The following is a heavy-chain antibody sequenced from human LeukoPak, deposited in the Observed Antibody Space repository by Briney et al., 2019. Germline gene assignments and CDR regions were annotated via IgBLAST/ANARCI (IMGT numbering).Heavy chain of an antibody. V-gene: IGHV4-39*01. Sequence: SETLSLTCTVSGGSISSSSFYWGWIRQPPGKGLEWIGSISYSGSTSYNPSLKSRVTISVDTSKSQFSLKLSSVTAADTAVYYCVRRLFGEPRVDYWGQGTLVTVSA. J-gene: IGHJ4*02. D-gene: IGHD3-10*01. CDR1: GGSISSSSFY. CDR2: ISYSGST. CDR3: VRRLFGEPRVDY.